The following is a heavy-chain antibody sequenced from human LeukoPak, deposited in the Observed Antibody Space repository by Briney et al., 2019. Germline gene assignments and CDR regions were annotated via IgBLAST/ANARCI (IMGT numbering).Heavy chain of an antibody. V-gene: IGHV3-23*01. CDR1: GFTFSSYA. D-gene: IGHD5-24*01. CDR2: LSGSGDDT. CDR3: TVQRGGDGYNTFDY. J-gene: IGHJ4*02. Sequence: GGSLRLSCAASGFTFSSYAMSWVRQAPGKGMEWVSALSGSGDDTYYADSVKGRFTISRDNSKNTLYLQMNSLRAEDTAVYYCTVQRGGDGYNTFDYWGQGTLVTVSS.